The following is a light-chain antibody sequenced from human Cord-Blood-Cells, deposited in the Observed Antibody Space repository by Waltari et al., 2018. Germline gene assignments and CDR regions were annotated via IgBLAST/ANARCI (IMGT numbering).Light chain of an antibody. V-gene: IGLV2-11*01. J-gene: IGLJ1*01. CDR3: CSYAGSYTYV. Sequence: QSALTQPRSVSGSPGQSVTISCTGTSSDVGGYNYVSWYQQHPGKAPKLMIYDVSKRPSGVPAPFSGSKSGNTASLTISGLQAEDEADYYCCSYAGSYTYVFGTGTKVTVL. CDR2: DVS. CDR1: SSDVGGYNY.